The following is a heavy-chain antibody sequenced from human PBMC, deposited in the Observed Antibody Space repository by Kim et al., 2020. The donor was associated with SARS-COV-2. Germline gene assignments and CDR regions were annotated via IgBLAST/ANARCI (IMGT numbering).Heavy chain of an antibody. V-gene: IGHV4-31*03. Sequence: SETLSLTCTVSGGSISSGGYYWSWIRQHPWKGLEWIGYIYYSGSTYYNPSLKSRVTISVDTSKNQFSLKLSSVTTADTAVYYCARELVRGTVTTPGHLDYWGQGTLVTVSS. CDR2: IYYSGST. CDR3: ARELVRGTVTTPGHLDY. D-gene: IGHD4-17*01. CDR1: GGSISSGGYY. J-gene: IGHJ4*02.